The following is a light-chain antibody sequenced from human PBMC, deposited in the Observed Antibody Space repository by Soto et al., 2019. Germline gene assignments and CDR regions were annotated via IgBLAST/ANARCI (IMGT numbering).Light chain of an antibody. J-gene: IGKJ4*02. V-gene: IGKV3-15*01. CDR1: QSVSGN. CDR3: QQYHNWPPGIT. Sequence: EVVMTQSPATLSVSPGEGVTLSCTASQSVSGNLAWYQQKPGQAPRLLIHGASTRATDIPARFSGSGSGTEFTLTITSLQSEDFAVYYCQQYHNWPPGITFGGGTKVDIK. CDR2: GAS.